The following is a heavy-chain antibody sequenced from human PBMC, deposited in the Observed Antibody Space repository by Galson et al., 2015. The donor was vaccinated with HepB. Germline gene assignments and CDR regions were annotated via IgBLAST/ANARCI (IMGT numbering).Heavy chain of an antibody. CDR3: AKEGSYDFWSGILARCAFDI. CDR1: GFTFSSYA. CDR2: ISGGAGYS. V-gene: IGHV3-23*01. Sequence: SLRLSCAASGFTFSSYAMSWVRQAPGKGLEWVSAISGGAGYSYYADSVKGRFTISRDNSKNTLFLQMDSLRAEDTAVYYCAKEGSYDFWSGILARCAFDIWGQGTMVTVSS. D-gene: IGHD3-3*01. J-gene: IGHJ3*02.